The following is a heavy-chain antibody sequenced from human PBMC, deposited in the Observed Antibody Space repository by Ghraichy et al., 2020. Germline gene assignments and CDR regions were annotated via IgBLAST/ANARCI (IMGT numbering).Heavy chain of an antibody. D-gene: IGHD3-10*01. CDR1: GGTFSSYA. CDR3: ASDLVRGVITRGFDY. J-gene: IGHJ4*02. CDR2: IIPIFGTA. V-gene: IGHV1-69*13. Sequence: SVKVSCKASGGTFSSYAISWVRQAPGQGLEWMGGIIPIFGTANYAQKFQGRVTITADESTSTAYMELSSLRSEDTAVYYCASDLVRGVITRGFDYWGQGTLVTVSS.